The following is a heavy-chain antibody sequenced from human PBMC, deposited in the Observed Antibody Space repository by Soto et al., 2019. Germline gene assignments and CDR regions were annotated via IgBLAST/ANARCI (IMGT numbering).Heavy chain of an antibody. CDR3: ARAGYYGSGSHYHYYMDV. D-gene: IGHD3-10*01. CDR1: GGSISSYY. Sequence: PSETLSLTCTVSGGSISSYYWSWIRQPPGKGLEWIGYIYYSGSTNYNPSLKSRVTISVDTSKNQFSLKLSSVTAADTAVYYCARAGYYGSGSHYHYYMDVWGKGTTVTVSS. V-gene: IGHV4-59*08. CDR2: IYYSGST. J-gene: IGHJ6*03.